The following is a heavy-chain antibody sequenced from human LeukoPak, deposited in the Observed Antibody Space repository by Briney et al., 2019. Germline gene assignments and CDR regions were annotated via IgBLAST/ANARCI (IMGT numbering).Heavy chain of an antibody. J-gene: IGHJ2*01. CDR3: ARVLEGSSGQHWYFDL. CDR1: GGSISSRSYY. V-gene: IGHV4-39*07. CDR2: IYYSGST. D-gene: IGHD6-19*01. Sequence: SETLSLTCTVSGGSISSRSYYWGWIRQPPGKGLEWIGSIYYSGSTNYNPSLKSRVTISVDTSKKQFSLKLSSVTAADTAVYYCARVLEGSSGQHWYFDLWGRGTLVTVSS.